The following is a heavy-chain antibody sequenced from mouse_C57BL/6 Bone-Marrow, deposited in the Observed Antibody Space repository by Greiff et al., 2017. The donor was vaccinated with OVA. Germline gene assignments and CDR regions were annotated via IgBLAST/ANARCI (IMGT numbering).Heavy chain of an antibody. CDR2: IDPSDSYT. Sequence: QVQLQQPGAELVMPGASVKLSCKASGSTFTSYWMHWVKQRPGQGLEWIGEIDPSDSYTNYNQKFKGKSTLTVDKSSSTAYMQLSSLTSEDSAVYSCARRDYYSNYDAMDYWGQGTSVTVSS. CDR1: GSTFTSYW. V-gene: IGHV1-69*01. CDR3: ARRDYYSNYDAMDY. J-gene: IGHJ4*01. D-gene: IGHD2-5*01.